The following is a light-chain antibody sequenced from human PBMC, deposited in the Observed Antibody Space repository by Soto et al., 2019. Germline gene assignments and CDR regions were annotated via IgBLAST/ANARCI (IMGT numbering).Light chain of an antibody. Sequence: EIVLTQSPATLSVSPGERATLSCRASQSVGNNFAWYQQKPGQAPRLLIFATSTRATGVPARFSGSGSGTEFTLTISSLQSEDCAVDYCQQYGDWPLTFGGGAKVEIE. CDR3: QQYGDWPLT. V-gene: IGKV3-15*01. CDR1: QSVGNN. CDR2: ATS. J-gene: IGKJ4*01.